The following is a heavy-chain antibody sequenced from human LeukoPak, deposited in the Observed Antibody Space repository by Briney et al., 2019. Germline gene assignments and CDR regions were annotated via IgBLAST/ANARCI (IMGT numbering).Heavy chain of an antibody. J-gene: IGHJ3*02. CDR1: GGSISSSSYY. V-gene: IGHV4-39*07. Sequence: ETLSLTCTVSGGSISSSSYYWGWIRQPPGKGLEWIGRISSSGSTNYNPSLKSRVTISVDTSKNQFSLKLSSVTAADTAVYFCARGPYSYDSSGAFDIWGQGTMVTVSS. D-gene: IGHD3-22*01. CDR3: ARGPYSYDSSGAFDI. CDR2: ISSSGST.